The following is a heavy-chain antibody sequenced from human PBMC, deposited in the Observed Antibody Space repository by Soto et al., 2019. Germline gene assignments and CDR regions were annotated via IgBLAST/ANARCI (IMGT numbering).Heavy chain of an antibody. Sequence: EVQLVESGGGLVQPGGSLRLSCAASGFTVSSKYMTWVRQAPGKGLEWVSGIYSAGSTYYADSVKGRFTISRDNSKNTLYLQMNSLRAEDTAVYYCASATVPTEANYGMAVWGQGTTVTVSS. V-gene: IGHV3-66*01. CDR2: IYSAGST. CDR3: ASATVPTEANYGMAV. D-gene: IGHD4-17*01. J-gene: IGHJ6*02. CDR1: GFTVSSKY.